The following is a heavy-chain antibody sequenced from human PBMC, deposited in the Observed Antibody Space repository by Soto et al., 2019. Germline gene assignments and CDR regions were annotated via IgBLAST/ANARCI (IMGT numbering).Heavy chain of an antibody. Sequence: PSETLSLTCTVSGGSISSSSYYWGWIRQPPGKGLEWIGSIYYSGSTYYNPSLKSRVTISVDTSKNQFSLKLSSVTAADTAVYYCARQPSGWLGMRAFDIWGQGTMVTVS. J-gene: IGHJ3*02. D-gene: IGHD6-19*01. CDR1: GGSISSSSYY. CDR2: IYYSGST. CDR3: ARQPSGWLGMRAFDI. V-gene: IGHV4-39*01.